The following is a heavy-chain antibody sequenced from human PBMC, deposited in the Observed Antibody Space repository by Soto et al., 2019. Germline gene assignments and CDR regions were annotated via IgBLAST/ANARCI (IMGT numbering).Heavy chain of an antibody. CDR1: GFTFGSYA. V-gene: IGHV3-23*01. CDR3: AQDFGGRRPFHF. CDR2: LTNSASTT. D-gene: IGHD1-26*01. Sequence: EVQLLESGGGLVRPGGSLRLSCVASGFTFGSYAMTWVRQAPGKGLEWVSALTNSASTTYYADSVTGRFTISRDNSKNTLYLQINNLRAEDTDVYYCAQDFGGRRPFHFWGQGTLVTVSS. J-gene: IGHJ4*02.